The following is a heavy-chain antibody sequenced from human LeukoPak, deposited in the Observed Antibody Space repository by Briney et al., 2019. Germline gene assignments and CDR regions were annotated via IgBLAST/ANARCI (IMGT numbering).Heavy chain of an antibody. CDR1: GGSISSSTHY. CDR2: VYYSGNT. CDR3: ARGRYQLDY. Sequence: SETLSLTCTVSGGSISSSTHYWSWIRQPPGKGLEWIGSVYYSGNTNYNPSLKSRVTISLDTSKNQFSLKLRSVTTADTAVYYCARGRYQLDYWGQGTLVTVSS. D-gene: IGHD2-2*01. J-gene: IGHJ4*02. V-gene: IGHV4-61*01.